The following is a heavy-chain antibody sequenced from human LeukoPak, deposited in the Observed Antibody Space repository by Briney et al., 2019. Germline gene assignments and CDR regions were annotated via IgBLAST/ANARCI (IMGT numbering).Heavy chain of an antibody. V-gene: IGHV5-51*01. J-gene: IGHJ3*02. CDR2: IYPGDSDT. CDR3: ARPAPPARYSSSWLNDDFDI. Sequence: GESLKISCKGSGYSFTNYWIGWVRQMPGKGLEWMGIIYPGDSDTRYSPSFQGQVTISADKSISTAYLQWSSLKASDTAMYYCARPAPPARYSSSWLNDDFDIWGQGTMVTVSS. D-gene: IGHD6-13*01. CDR1: GYSFTNYW.